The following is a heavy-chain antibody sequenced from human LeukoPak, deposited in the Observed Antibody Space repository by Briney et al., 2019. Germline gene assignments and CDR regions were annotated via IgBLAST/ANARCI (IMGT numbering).Heavy chain of an antibody. CDR1: GGTFSSYA. V-gene: IGHV1-69*04. D-gene: IGHD2-2*01. J-gene: IGHJ4*02. CDR2: IIPILGIA. Sequence: SVKVSCKASGGTFSSYAISWVRQAPGQGLEWMGRIIPILGIANYAQKFQGRVTFTADKSTSTAYMELSSLRSEDTAVYYCARDSVVVVPAATPFDYWGQGTLVTVSS. CDR3: ARDSVVVVPAATPFDY.